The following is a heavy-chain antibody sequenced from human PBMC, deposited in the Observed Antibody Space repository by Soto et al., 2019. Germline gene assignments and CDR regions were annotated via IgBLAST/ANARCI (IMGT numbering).Heavy chain of an antibody. D-gene: IGHD6-13*01. Sequence: EVQLVESGGGLVQPGRSLRLSCAASGFTFDDYAMHWVRQVPGKGLEWVSGINWNSGSIGYGDSVKGRFAISRDNDKNSLHLQMNSLSAEDTAFYYCVKDESINWYSGHDRHWGQGTLVTVSS. CDR2: INWNSGSI. CDR3: VKDESINWYSGHDRH. CDR1: GFTFDDYA. J-gene: IGHJ1*01. V-gene: IGHV3-9*01.